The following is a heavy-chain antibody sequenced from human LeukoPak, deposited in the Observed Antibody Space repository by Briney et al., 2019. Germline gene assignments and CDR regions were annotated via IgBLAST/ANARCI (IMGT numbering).Heavy chain of an antibody. Sequence: GSLRLSCAASGFTVSSNYMSWVRPAPGEGLEWVSVFYSGGTTYYADSVKGRFIISRDSSKNTLYLQMNNLRAEDTAMYFCARTSAVMKPFDYWGQGTLVTVSS. J-gene: IGHJ4*02. V-gene: IGHV3-53*01. CDR3: ARTSAVMKPFDY. CDR1: GFTVSSNY. D-gene: IGHD2-21*01. CDR2: FYSGGTT.